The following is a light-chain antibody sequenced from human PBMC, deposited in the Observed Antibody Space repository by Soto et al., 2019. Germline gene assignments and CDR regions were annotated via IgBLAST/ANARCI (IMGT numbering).Light chain of an antibody. J-gene: IGKJ4*01. CDR1: QSVGSK. V-gene: IGKV3-11*01. CDR3: QQHSNWPLT. CDR2: DAS. Sequence: EIVLTQSPATLSLSPGERATLSCRASQSVGSKLAWYQQKAGQAPKLLIYDASNRATGIPARFSGSGSGTDFTLTISSLDPEDFAVYYCQQHSNWPLTFGGGTKVEIK.